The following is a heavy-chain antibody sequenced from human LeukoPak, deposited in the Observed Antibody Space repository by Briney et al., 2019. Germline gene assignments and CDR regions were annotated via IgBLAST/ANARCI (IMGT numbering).Heavy chain of an antibody. CDR3: ATGYGGGRGASDI. Sequence: GESLQISCKGSGYSFTAYWIGCVGQMLGKGLEWMGIIYPGDSDTRYSPSFQGQVTISSDKSISTAYVQWRSLKASDTAMYYCATGYGGGRGASDIWGQGTMVTVSS. V-gene: IGHV5-51*01. J-gene: IGHJ3*02. CDR1: GYSFTAYW. CDR2: IYPGDSDT. D-gene: IGHD6-19*01.